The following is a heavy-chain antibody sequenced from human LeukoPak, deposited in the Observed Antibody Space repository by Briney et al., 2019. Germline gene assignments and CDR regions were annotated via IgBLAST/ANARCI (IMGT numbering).Heavy chain of an antibody. D-gene: IGHD3-10*01. CDR2: ISISGTTT. Sequence: GGSLRLSCAASGFTFSSYGMHWVRQAPGKGLEWVSYISISGTTTFYVDSVKGRFTISRDNTKNSLYLQMNSLRAEDTAMYYCARGTMASDFWGQGTLVTVSS. V-gene: IGHV3-48*04. J-gene: IGHJ4*02. CDR3: ARGTMASDF. CDR1: GFTFSSYG.